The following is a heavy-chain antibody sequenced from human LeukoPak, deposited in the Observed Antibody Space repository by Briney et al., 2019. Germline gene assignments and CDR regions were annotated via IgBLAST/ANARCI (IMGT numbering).Heavy chain of an antibody. CDR1: IGSISSSSHY. J-gene: IGHJ4*02. D-gene: IGHD2-15*01. V-gene: IGHV4-39*01. CDR3: ARHWAYCSGGSCYSFDD. CDR2: IYYSGST. Sequence: SETLSLTCTVSIGSISSSSHYWAWIRQPPGKGLEWIGRIYYSGSTYYNPSLKSRVTISVDTSKNQFSLKLRSVTAADTAVYHCARHWAYCSGGSCYSFDDWGQGTLVTVSS.